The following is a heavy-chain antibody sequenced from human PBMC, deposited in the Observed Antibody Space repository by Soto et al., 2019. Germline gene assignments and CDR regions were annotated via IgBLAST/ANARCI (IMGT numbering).Heavy chain of an antibody. CDR2: IYSGGYT. CDR1: GFTVSNNY. Sequence: EVQLVESGGGLIQPGGSLRLSCAVSGFTVSNNYMSWVRQAPGKGLEGVSVIYSGGYTAYGDSVKGRFTISRDNSNNHLYLQRNARSADDPAVYYWGARAGGGGYWGQGTLVTVSS. J-gene: IGHJ4*02. V-gene: IGHV3-53*01. CDR3: GARAGGGGY. D-gene: IGHD3-10*01.